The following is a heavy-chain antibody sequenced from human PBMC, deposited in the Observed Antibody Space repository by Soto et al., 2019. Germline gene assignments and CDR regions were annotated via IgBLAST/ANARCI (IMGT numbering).Heavy chain of an antibody. CDR1: GGSFSGYY. V-gene: IGHV4-34*01. J-gene: IGHJ4*02. CDR2: INHSGST. CDR3: ARDRYYYDSSGYPTPWYYFDY. D-gene: IGHD3-22*01. Sequence: SETLSLTCAVYGGSFSGYYWTWIRQPPGTGLEWIGEINHSGSTYYNPSLRSRVTISVDTSKNQFSLKLSSVTAADTAVYYCARDRYYYDSSGYPTPWYYFDYWGQGTLVTVSS.